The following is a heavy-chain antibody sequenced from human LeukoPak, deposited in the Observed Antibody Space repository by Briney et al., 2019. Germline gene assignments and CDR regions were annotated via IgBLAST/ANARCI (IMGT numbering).Heavy chain of an antibody. CDR1: GGSITTYD. V-gene: IGHV4-59*12. Sequence: SETLSLTCTVSGGSITTYDWSWSWVRQPPGRGLEWIGYMSYSGSTSYNPSLKSRVTMSVDTSKKQFSLKLSSVTAADTAVYYCARAYGSLDYWGQGTLVTVSS. CDR2: MSYSGST. D-gene: IGHD3-10*01. CDR3: ARAYGSLDY. J-gene: IGHJ4*02.